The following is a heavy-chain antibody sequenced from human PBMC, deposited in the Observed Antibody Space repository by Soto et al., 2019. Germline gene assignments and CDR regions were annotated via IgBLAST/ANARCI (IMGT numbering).Heavy chain of an antibody. V-gene: IGHV1-18*01. J-gene: IGHJ6*02. CDR3: ARDRLGYGGNLPPYYYGMDV. CDR1: GYTFTSYG. D-gene: IGHD4-17*01. CDR2: ISAYNGNT. Sequence: ASVKVSCKASGYTFTSYGISWVRRAPGQGLEWMGWISAYNGNTNYAQKLQGRVTMTTDTSTSTAYMELRSLRSDDTAVYYCARDRLGYGGNLPPYYYGMDVWGQGTTVTVSS.